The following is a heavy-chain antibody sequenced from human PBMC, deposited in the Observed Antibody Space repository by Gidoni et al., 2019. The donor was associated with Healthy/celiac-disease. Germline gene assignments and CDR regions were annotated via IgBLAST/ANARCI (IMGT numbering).Heavy chain of an antibody. V-gene: IGHV3-30*18. Sequence: QVQLVESGGGVVQPGRSLRLSCAASGFPFSSYGMHWVRQAPGKGLEWVAVISYDGSNKYFADSVKGRFTISRDNSKNTLYLQMNSLRLEDTAVYYCAKDRGEGGYSYGLGYWGQGTLVTVSS. D-gene: IGHD5-18*01. CDR3: AKDRGEGGYSYGLGY. J-gene: IGHJ4*02. CDR1: GFPFSSYG. CDR2: ISYDGSNK.